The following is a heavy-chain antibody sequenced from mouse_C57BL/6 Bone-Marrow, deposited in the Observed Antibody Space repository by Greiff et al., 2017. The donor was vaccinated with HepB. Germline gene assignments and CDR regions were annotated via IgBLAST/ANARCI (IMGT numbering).Heavy chain of an antibody. CDR3: TRVMVTTRGYYFDY. D-gene: IGHD2-2*01. CDR2: ISSGGDYI. CDR1: GFTFSSYA. J-gene: IGHJ2*01. V-gene: IGHV5-9-1*02. Sequence: EVKLVESGEGLVKPGGSLKLSCAASGFTFSSYAMSWVRQTPEKRLEWVAYISSGGDYIYYADTVKGRFTISRDNARNTLYLQMSSLKSEDTAMYYCTRVMVTTRGYYFDYWGQGTTLTVSS.